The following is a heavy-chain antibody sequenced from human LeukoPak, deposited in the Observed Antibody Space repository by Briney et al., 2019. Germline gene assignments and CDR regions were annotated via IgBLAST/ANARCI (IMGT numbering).Heavy chain of an antibody. CDR1: GLTFSSCA. Sequence: GGSLRLSCAASGLTFSSCAMRWVRQAPGKGLDWVSDISASGDSTYYTDSVKGRFTISRDNSKNTLYLQMNSLTAEDTAVYYCATSHDSSGNNWGQGTLVTVSS. CDR3: ATSHDSSGNN. D-gene: IGHD3-22*01. V-gene: IGHV3-23*01. J-gene: IGHJ4*02. CDR2: ISASGDST.